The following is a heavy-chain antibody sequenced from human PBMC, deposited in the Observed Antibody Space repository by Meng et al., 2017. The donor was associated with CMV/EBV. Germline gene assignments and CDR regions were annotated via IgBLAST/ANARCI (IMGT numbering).Heavy chain of an antibody. D-gene: IGHD3-3*01. CDR2: ISSSSSYI. J-gene: IGHJ4*02. V-gene: IGHV3-21*04. CDR3: AKGLLRFLEWFYFDY. Sequence: GGSLRLSCAASGFTFSSYSMNWVRQAPGKGLEWVSSISSSSSYIYYADSVKGRFTISRDNSKNTLYLQMNSLRAEDTAVYYCAKGLLRFLEWFYFDYWGQGTLVTVSS. CDR1: GFTFSSYS.